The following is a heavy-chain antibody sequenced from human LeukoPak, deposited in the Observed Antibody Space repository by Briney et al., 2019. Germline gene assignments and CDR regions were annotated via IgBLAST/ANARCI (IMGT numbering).Heavy chain of an antibody. CDR2: ITSGGDYV. V-gene: IGHV3-21*01. CDR1: GFTFGGYT. Sequence: GGSLRLSCAASGFTFGGYTMSWVRQAPGKGLQWVSTITSGGDYVYYADPVKGRFTISRDDSKNSLYLHMNSLRAEDTAVYYCARVSLFGVVIANDYWGQGTVVTVSS. D-gene: IGHD3-16*02. J-gene: IGHJ4*02. CDR3: ARVSLFGVVIANDY.